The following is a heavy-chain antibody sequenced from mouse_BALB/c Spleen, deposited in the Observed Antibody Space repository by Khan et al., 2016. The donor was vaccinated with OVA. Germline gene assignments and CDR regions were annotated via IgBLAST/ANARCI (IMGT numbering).Heavy chain of an antibody. CDR3: ARGNYYGSSSWFGY. CDR1: GYTFSSYW. V-gene: IGHV1-9*01. J-gene: IGHJ3*01. CDR2: ILPRSGSN. Sequence: QVQLQQSGAELMKPGASVKISCKATGYTFSSYWIEWVKQRPGHGLEWIGEILPRSGSNNYNEKFKGKATFTADTSSNTAYMQLSSLTSEDSAVYYCARGNYYGSSSWFGYWGQGTLVTVS. D-gene: IGHD1-1*01.